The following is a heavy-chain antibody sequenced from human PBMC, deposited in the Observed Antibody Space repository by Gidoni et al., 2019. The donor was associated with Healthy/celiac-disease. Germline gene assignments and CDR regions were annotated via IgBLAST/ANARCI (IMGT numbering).Heavy chain of an antibody. D-gene: IGHD3-3*01. CDR1: GFSLSTNGVG. CDR3: AHSGRVTIFGVVTYMGGWFDP. V-gene: IGHV2-5*01. Sequence: QITLKESGPTLVKPTQTLTLTCTFSGFSLSTNGVGVGWIRQPPGKALEWLALIYWKDDKRYSPSLKSRLTITKDTSKNQVVLTMTNMDPVDTATYYCAHSGRVTIFGVVTYMGGWFDPWGQGTLVTVSS. J-gene: IGHJ5*02. CDR2: IYWKDDK.